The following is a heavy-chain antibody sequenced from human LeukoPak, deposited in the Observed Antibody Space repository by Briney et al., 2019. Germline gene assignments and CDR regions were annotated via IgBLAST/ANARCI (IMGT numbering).Heavy chain of an antibody. V-gene: IGHV1-18*01. D-gene: IGHD3-10*01. CDR3: AREQATYYYGSGRYYSTWWDY. CDR1: GYTFTSYG. J-gene: IGHJ4*02. Sequence: VASVKVSCKASGYTFTSYGISWVRQAPGQGLEWMGWISAYNGNTNYAQKLQGRVTMTTDTSTSTAYMELRSLRSDDTAVYYCAREQATYYYGSGRYYSTWWDYWGQGTLVTVSS. CDR2: ISAYNGNT.